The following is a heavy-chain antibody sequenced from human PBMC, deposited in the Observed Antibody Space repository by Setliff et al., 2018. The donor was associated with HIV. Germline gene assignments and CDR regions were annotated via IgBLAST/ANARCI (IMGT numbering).Heavy chain of an antibody. D-gene: IGHD4-4*01. V-gene: IGHV2-5*01. J-gene: IGHJ6*02. CDR1: GFSLSTSGVG. Sequence: SGPTLVTPTQTLTLTCTFSGFSLSTSGVGVGWIRQPPGKALEWLALIYWNDDKRYSPSLKSRLTITKDTSKNQVVLTMTNMDPVDTATYYCAHRSVSLYYYGMDVWGQGTTVTVSS. CDR3: AHRSVSLYYYGMDV. CDR2: IYWNDDK.